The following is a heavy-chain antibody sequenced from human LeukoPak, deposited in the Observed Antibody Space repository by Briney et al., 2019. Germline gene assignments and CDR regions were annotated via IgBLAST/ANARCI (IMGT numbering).Heavy chain of an antibody. CDR2: INHSGST. CDR3: ARGRIASGAYYYYMDV. V-gene: IGHV4-34*01. J-gene: IGHJ6*03. Sequence: SETLSLTCTVSGGSISGYYWSWIRQPPGKGLEWIGEINHSGSTIYNPSFKSRVTISVDTSKNQVSLKLSSVTAADTAVYYCARGRIASGAYYYYMDVWGKGTTVTISS. D-gene: IGHD2-21*01. CDR1: GGSISGYY.